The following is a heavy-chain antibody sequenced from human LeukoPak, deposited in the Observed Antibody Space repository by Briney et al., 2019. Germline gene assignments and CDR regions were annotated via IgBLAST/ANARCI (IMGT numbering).Heavy chain of an antibody. CDR3: ARVYCSSTSCPWGFDP. D-gene: IGHD2-2*01. V-gene: IGHV1-2*02. CDR2: INPNSGGT. J-gene: IGHJ5*02. Sequence: ASVKVSCKASGYTFTGYYMHWVRQAPGQGLEWTGWINPNSGGTNYAQKFQGRVTMTRDTSISTAYMELSRLRSDDTAVYYCARVYCSSTSCPWGFDPWGQGTLVTVSS. CDR1: GYTFTGYY.